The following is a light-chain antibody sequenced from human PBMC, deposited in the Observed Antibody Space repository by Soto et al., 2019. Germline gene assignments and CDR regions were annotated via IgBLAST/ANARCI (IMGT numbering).Light chain of an antibody. J-gene: IGLJ1*01. CDR3: AAWDDSLSGFYV. V-gene: IGLV1-47*01. CDR1: SSNIGSNY. CDR2: RNN. Sequence: QSVLTQPPSASGTPGQRVTISCSGSSSNIGSNYVYWYQQLPGTAPKLLIYRNNQRPSGVPDRFSGSRSGTSASLAISGLRSEDKSDYYCAAWDDSLSGFYVFGTGTKVTV.